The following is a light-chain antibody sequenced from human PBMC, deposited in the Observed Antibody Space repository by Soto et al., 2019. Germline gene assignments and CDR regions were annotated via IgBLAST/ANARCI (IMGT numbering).Light chain of an antibody. CDR3: SSYAGSSTFV. CDR2: EGS. CDR1: SSDVGSYNL. J-gene: IGLJ1*01. V-gene: IGLV2-23*01. Sequence: QSALTQPASASGSPGQSITISCTGTSSDVGSYNLVSWYQQHPGKAPKLMIYEGSKRPSGVSNRFSGSKSGNTASLTISGLQAEDEADYYCSSYAGSSTFVFGTGPKVTVL.